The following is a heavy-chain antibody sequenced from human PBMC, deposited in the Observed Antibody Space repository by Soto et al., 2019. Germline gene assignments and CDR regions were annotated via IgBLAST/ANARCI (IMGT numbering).Heavy chain of an antibody. D-gene: IGHD5-18*01. V-gene: IGHV1-69*13. CDR3: AGSTPDEGYSYGYG. CDR2: IIPIFGTA. J-gene: IGHJ4*02. CDR1: GGTFSSYA. Sequence: SVKVSCKASGGTFSSYAISWVRQAPGQGLEWMGGIIPIFGTANYAQKFQGRVTITADESTSTAYMELSSLRSEDTAVYYCAGSTPDEGYSYGYGWGQGTLVTVSS.